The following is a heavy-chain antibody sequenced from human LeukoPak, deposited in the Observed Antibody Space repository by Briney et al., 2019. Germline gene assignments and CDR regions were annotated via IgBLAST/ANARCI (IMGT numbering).Heavy chain of an antibody. J-gene: IGHJ4*02. CDR3: ARWVAPYYYFDY. D-gene: IGHD2-15*01. CDR2: ISSSGSTI. CDR1: GFTFSSYE. V-gene: IGHV3-48*03. Sequence: GGSLRLSCAASGFTFSSYEMNWVRQAPGKGLEWVSYISSSGSTIYYADSVKGRFIISRDNAKNSPYLQMNSLIAEDTAVYYCARWVAPYYYFDYWGQGTLVTVSS.